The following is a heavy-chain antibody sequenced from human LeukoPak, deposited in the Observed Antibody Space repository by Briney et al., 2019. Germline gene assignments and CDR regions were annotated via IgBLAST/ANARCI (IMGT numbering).Heavy chain of an antibody. J-gene: IGHJ3*02. CDR2: IRYDGSNK. Sequence: GGSLRLSCAASGFTFSSYGMHWVRQAPGKGLEWVAFIRYDGSNKYYADSVKGRFTISRDNSKNTLYLQMNSLRAEDTAVYYCAKNIVVSDYDAFDIWGQGTMVTVSS. CDR3: AKNIVVSDYDAFDI. V-gene: IGHV3-30*02. CDR1: GFTFSSYG. D-gene: IGHD5-12*01.